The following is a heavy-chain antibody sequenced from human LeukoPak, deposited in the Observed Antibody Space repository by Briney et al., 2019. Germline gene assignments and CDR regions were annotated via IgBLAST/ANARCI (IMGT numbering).Heavy chain of an antibody. Sequence: GGSLRLSCAASGFTFSDYWMNWVRQAPGKGLEWVANIKQDGSEKYHVGSVQGRFTISRDNAKNTLYLQMNSLRAEDTAVYYCAREGYSSSWFNYWGQGTLVTVSS. D-gene: IGHD6-13*01. CDR3: AREGYSSSWFNY. J-gene: IGHJ4*02. V-gene: IGHV3-7*01. CDR2: IKQDGSEK. CDR1: GFTFSDYW.